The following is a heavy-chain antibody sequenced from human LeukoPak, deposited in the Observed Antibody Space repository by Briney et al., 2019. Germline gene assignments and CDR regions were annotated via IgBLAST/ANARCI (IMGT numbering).Heavy chain of an antibody. CDR2: ISGSGGST. V-gene: IGHV3-23*01. CDR3: ARDPAFNCSGGSCHYYYYMDV. D-gene: IGHD2-15*01. J-gene: IGHJ6*03. CDR1: GFTFSSYA. Sequence: GGSLRLSCAASGFTFSSYAMSWVRQAPGKGLEWVSAISGSGGSTYYADSVKGRFTISRDNSKNTLYLQMNSLRAEDTAVYYCARDPAFNCSGGSCHYYYYMDVWGKGTTVTVSS.